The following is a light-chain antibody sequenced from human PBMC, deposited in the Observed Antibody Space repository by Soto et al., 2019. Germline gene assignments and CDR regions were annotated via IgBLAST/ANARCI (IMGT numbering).Light chain of an antibody. Sequence: EIVFTQSPATLSLSPGERATLSCRAIQTVRNNLAWYQQRPGQAPRLLIYDASSRATGIPARFSGSGSGTEFTLTISSLQSEDFAVYYCQQYNNWPSWTFGQGTNVDI. V-gene: IGKV3D-15*01. CDR1: QTVRNN. J-gene: IGKJ1*01. CDR2: DAS. CDR3: QQYNNWPSWT.